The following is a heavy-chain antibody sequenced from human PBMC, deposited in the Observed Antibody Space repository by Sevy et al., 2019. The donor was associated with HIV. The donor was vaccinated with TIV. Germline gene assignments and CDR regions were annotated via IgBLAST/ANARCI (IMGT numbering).Heavy chain of an antibody. V-gene: IGHV4-59*01. J-gene: IGHJ3*02. D-gene: IGHD5-18*01. Sequence: SENLSLTCTVSGGSISSYYWSWIRQPPGKGLEWIGYIYYSGSTNYNPSLKSRVTISVDTSKNQFSLKLSSVTAADTAVYYCATSSTSLQLWLAAFDIWGQGTLVTVSS. CDR2: IYYSGST. CDR3: ATSSTSLQLWLAAFDI. CDR1: GGSISSYY.